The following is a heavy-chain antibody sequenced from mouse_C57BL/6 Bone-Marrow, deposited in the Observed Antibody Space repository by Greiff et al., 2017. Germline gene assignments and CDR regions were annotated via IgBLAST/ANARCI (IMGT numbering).Heavy chain of an antibody. CDR3: SSFDGNYFDF. D-gene: IGHD2-3*01. CDR2: IYPEIGAT. CDR1: GFNIKDDY. V-gene: IGHV14-4*01. J-gene: IGHJ2*01. Sequence: EVQLQQSGAELVRPGASVKLSCTASGFNIKDDYIHWVKQRPEQGLEWIGWIYPEIGATEYASKFQGKATITSDTSSNTAYLQLSSLTSEDTAVYYCSSFDGNYFDFWGQGTPLTVAS.